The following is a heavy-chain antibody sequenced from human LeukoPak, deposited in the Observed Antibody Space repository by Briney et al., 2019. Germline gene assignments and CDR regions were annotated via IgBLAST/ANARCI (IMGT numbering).Heavy chain of an antibody. V-gene: IGHV1-2*06. D-gene: IGHD6-13*01. Sequence: ASVKVSCKASGYTFTGHYMHWVRQAPGQGLEWMGRINPNSGGTNYAQKFQGRVTMTRDTSISTAYMELSRLRSDDTAVYYCARDFVGSWYFGWFDPWGQGTLVTVSS. CDR3: ARDFVGSWYFGWFDP. CDR2: INPNSGGT. J-gene: IGHJ5*02. CDR1: GYTFTGHY.